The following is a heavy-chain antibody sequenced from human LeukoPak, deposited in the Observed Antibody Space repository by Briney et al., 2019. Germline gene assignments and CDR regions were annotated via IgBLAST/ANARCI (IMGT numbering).Heavy chain of an antibody. CDR3: ARDKGSYGHFNY. CDR2: IHGSGTT. D-gene: IGHD3-16*01. V-gene: IGHV4-31*03. J-gene: IGHJ4*02. Sequence: SETLSLTCTVSGGPISSGGFHWSWIRQHPGKGLEWIGYIHGSGTTYFNPSLKSRVTISADTTKNQFSLKLNSVTAADTAVYYCARDKGSYGHFNYWGQGLLVTVSS. CDR1: GGPISSGGFH.